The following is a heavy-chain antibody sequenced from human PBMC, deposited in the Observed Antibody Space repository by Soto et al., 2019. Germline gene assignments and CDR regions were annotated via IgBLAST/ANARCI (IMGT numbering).Heavy chain of an antibody. D-gene: IGHD3-16*01. J-gene: IGHJ3*01. CDR3: GRDHGGDDAFDL. CDR2: IYSGGST. Sequence: EVQLVESGGGLVQPGGSLRLSCAASGFTVSSNYMSWVRQAPGKGLEWVSVIYSGGSTYYADSVKGRFTISIDNSKNTLYLQMNSLRAEDTAVYYCGRDHGGDDAFDLWGQGTMVTVSS. V-gene: IGHV3-66*01. CDR1: GFTVSSNY.